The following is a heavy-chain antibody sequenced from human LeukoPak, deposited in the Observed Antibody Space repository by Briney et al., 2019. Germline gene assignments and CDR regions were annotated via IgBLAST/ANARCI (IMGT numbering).Heavy chain of an antibody. V-gene: IGHV3-23*01. D-gene: IGHD2-2*02. CDR1: GFPFSSYA. CDR3: ANPRVPAAIRPFDY. Sequence: GGSLRLSCAASGFPFSSYAMSWVRQAPGKGLEWVSPISGSDGNTYYADSVKGRFTISRDNSKNPLFLQLNSLRAKDTAIYLCANPRVPAAIRPFDYWGQGILVTVSS. CDR2: ISGSDGNT. J-gene: IGHJ4*02.